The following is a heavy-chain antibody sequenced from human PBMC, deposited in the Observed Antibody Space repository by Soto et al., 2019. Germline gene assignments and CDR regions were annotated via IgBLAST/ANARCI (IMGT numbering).Heavy chain of an antibody. D-gene: IGHD1-1*01. CDR2: IYHSWIT. J-gene: IGHJ6*02. V-gene: IGHV4-30-2*01. Sequence: QLQLQESGSGLVKPSQTLSLTCAVSGGSISSVGYSWSWIRQPPGKGLEWIGYIYHSWITYYNPSPKSRVTRSVDRSQNPFSLKLSSVTAADTAVYYWHARGPLPTAGTGEYYYYVMDVWGQGTTVTVS. CDR3: HARGPLPTAGTGEYYYYVMDV. CDR1: GGSISSVGYS.